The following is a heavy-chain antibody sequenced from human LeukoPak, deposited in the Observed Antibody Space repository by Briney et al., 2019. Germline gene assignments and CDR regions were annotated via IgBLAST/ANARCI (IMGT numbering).Heavy chain of an antibody. J-gene: IGHJ5*02. CDR1: GGSFSGYY. CDR2: IYDSGST. D-gene: IGHD3-16*01. Sequence: PSVTLSLTCAVYGGSFSGYYWSWIRQPPGKGLEWIGSIYDSGSTYYNPSLKSRVTISVDTSKNQFSLKLNSVTAADTAVYYCARHYGPWGQGTLVTVSS. CDR3: ARHYGP. V-gene: IGHV4-34*01.